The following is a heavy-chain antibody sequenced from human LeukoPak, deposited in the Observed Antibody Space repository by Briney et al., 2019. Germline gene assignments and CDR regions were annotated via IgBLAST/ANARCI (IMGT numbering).Heavy chain of an antibody. J-gene: IGHJ6*02. D-gene: IGHD3-22*01. V-gene: IGHV3-23*01. CDR1: GFTFSSYA. CDR2: ISGSGGST. Sequence: AGGSLRLSCAASGFTFSSYAMSWVRQTPGKGLEWVSAISGSGGSTYYADSVKGRFTISRDNSKNTLYLQMNSLRAEDTAVYYCARHTYYYDSSGYKGVYYYYGMDVWGQGTTVTVSS. CDR3: ARHTYYYDSSGYKGVYYYYGMDV.